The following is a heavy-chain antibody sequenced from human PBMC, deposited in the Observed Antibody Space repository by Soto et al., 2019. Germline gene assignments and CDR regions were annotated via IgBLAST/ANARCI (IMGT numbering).Heavy chain of an antibody. V-gene: IGHV3-23*01. CDR2: LSGVGDAT. CDR1: GFTFDSFA. Sequence: EVQLLESGGDLVQPGGSLRLSCAASGFTFDSFALNWVRQAPGKGLEWVSALSGVGDATNYAASVKGRFTISRDNSKNTLYLQINSLRPEDTAVYYCAKATNDCTYHFDYWGQGTPVTVSS. D-gene: IGHD2-21*02. CDR3: AKATNDCTYHFDY. J-gene: IGHJ4*02.